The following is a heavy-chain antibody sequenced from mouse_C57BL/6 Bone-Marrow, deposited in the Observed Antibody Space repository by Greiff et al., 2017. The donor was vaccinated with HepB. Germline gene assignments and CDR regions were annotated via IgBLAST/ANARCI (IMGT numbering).Heavy chain of an antibody. CDR2: IYPRSGNT. V-gene: IGHV1-81*01. CDR3: ARSGLLPSYYAMDY. Sequence: QVQLQQSGAELARPGASVKLSCKASGYTFTSYGISWVKQRTGQGLEWIGEIYPRSGNTYYNEKFKGKATLTADKSSSTAYMELRSLTSEDSAVYFCARSGLLPSYYAMDYWGQGTSVTVSS. D-gene: IGHD2-3*01. J-gene: IGHJ4*01. CDR1: GYTFTSYG.